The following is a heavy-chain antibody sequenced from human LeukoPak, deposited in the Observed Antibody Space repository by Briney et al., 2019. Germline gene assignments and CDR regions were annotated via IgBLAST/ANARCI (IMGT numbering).Heavy chain of an antibody. Sequence: GGSLRLSCAASGFTFSSYGMHWVRQAPGKGLEWVACIRYDGSNKYYADSVKGRFTISRDNSKNTLYLQMNSLRAEDTAVYYCAKARDIVVVVAATLDYWGQGTLVTVSS. CDR3: AKARDIVVVVAATLDY. CDR1: GFTFSSYG. V-gene: IGHV3-30*02. D-gene: IGHD2-15*01. J-gene: IGHJ4*02. CDR2: IRYDGSNK.